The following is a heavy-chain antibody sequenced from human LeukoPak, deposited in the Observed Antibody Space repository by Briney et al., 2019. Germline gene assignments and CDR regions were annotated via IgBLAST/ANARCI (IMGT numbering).Heavy chain of an antibody. CDR1: GGSFSGYY. CDR3: AGKWYYDSRVDY. CDR2: INHSGST. Sequence: SETLSLTCAVYGGSFSGYYWSWIRQPPGKGLEWIGGINHSGSTNYNPPLKSRVTISVDTSKNQFSLKLSSVTAADTAVYYCAGKWYYDSRVDYWGQGTLVTVSS. D-gene: IGHD3-22*01. V-gene: IGHV4-34*01. J-gene: IGHJ4*02.